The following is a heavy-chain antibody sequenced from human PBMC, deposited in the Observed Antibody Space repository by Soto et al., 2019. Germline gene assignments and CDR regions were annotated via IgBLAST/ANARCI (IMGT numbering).Heavy chain of an antibody. CDR2: ISAYNGNT. D-gene: IGHD6-13*01. CDR1: GYTFTSYG. V-gene: IGHV1-18*01. Sequence: ASVQVSCKASGYTFTSYGISWVRQAPGQGLEWMGWISAYNGNTNYSQKFQGRVTITRDTSASTAYMELSSLRSEDTAVYYCARTGSSSWFWFDPWGQGTLVTVSS. CDR3: ARTGSSSWFWFDP. J-gene: IGHJ5*02.